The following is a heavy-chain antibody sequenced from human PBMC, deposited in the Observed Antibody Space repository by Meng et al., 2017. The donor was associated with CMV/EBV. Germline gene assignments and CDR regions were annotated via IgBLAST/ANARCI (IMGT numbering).Heavy chain of an antibody. D-gene: IGHD3-22*01. CDR2: INHSGST. CDR3: ARVWDSGWDY. CDR1: GGSFSGYY. V-gene: IGHV4-34*01. J-gene: IGHJ4*02. Sequence: QVPLQQWGAGLLKPSETLPLTCAVYGGSFSGYYWSWIRQPPGKGLEWIGEINHSGSTNYNPSLKSRVTISVDTSKNQFSLKLSSVTAADTAVYYCARVWDSGWDYWGQGTLVTVSS.